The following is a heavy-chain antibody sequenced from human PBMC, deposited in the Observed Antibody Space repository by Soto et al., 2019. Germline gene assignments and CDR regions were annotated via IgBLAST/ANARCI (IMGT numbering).Heavy chain of an antibody. J-gene: IGHJ6*02. CDR3: ARFEGGAAYYYYYGMDV. D-gene: IGHD3-16*01. CDR1: GGTFSSYA. V-gene: IGHV1-69*13. CDR2: IIPIFGTA. Sequence: GASVKVSCKASGGTFSSYAISWVRQAPGQGLEWMGGIIPIFGTANYAQKFQGRVTITADESTSTAYMELSSLRSEDTAVYYCARFEGGAAYYYYYGMDVWGQGTRSPSP.